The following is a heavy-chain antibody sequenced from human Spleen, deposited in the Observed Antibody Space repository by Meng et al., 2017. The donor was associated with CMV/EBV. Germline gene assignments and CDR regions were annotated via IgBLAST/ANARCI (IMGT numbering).Heavy chain of an antibody. J-gene: IGHJ6*02. CDR1: GFTFSNSA. CDR3: AQNTIVVIPFARSHGMEV. V-gene: IGHV3-23*01. D-gene: IGHD2-15*01. Sequence: GESLKISCAASGFTFSNSAMSWVRQAPGKGLEWVAVISGPGDSTYYADSVKGRFTISRDNSKNTLYLQMNSLRVEDTGINYWAQNTIVVIPFARSHGMEVLGQGTTVTVSS. CDR2: ISGPGDST.